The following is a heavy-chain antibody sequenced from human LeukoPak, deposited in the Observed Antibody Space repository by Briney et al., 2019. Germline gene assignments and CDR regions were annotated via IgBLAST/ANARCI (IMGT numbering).Heavy chain of an antibody. J-gene: IGHJ6*03. Sequence: GXSLRLSCAASGFTFSSYAMSWVRQAPGKGLEWVSAISGSGGSTYYADSVKGGFTISRDNSKNTLYLQMNSLRAEDTAVYYCAKGGGYYYYMDVWGKGTTVTVSS. CDR1: GFTFSSYA. V-gene: IGHV3-23*01. CDR2: ISGSGGST. CDR3: AKGGGYYYYMDV.